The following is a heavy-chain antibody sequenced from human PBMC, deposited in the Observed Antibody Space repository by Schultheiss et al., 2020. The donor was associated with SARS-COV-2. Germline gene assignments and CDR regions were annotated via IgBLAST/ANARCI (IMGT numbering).Heavy chain of an antibody. J-gene: IGHJ6*02. CDR2: ISAYNGNT. CDR1: GYTFTSYG. D-gene: IGHD6-19*01. CDR3: ASLAVAGGRGYYYYGLDV. V-gene: IGHV1-18*01. Sequence: ASVKVSCKASGYTFTSYGISWVRQAPGQGLEWMGWISAYNGNTNYALKLQGRVTMTTDTSTSTAYMELRSLRSDDTAVYYCASLAVAGGRGYYYYGLDVWGQGTTVTVSS.